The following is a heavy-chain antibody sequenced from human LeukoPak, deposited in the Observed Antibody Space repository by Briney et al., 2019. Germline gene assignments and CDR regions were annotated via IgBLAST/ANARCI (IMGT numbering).Heavy chain of an antibody. V-gene: IGHV1-18*01. D-gene: IGHD2-2*01. J-gene: IGHJ4*02. CDR1: GYTFTSYG. CDR2: ISAYNGNT. Sequence: ASVKVSCKASGYTFTSYGISWVRQAPGQGLEWMGWISAYNGNTNYAQKLQGRVTMTTDTSTSTAYMELRSLRSDDTAVYYCARSRYCSSTSCHRQYYFDYWGQGTLVTVSS. CDR3: ARSRYCSSTSCHRQYYFDY.